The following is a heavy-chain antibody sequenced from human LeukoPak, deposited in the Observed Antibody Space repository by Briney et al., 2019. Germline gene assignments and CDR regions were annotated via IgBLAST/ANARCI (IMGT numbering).Heavy chain of an antibody. D-gene: IGHD3-10*01. CDR1: GFTFNNYA. V-gene: IGHV3-23*01. Sequence: GGSLRLSCAASGFTFNNYAMSWVRQAPGKGLEWVSAISGGGASTYYADSVKGRFTISRDNSKNTLYVQMNSLRAEDTAVYYCASAVVRAREIHWGQGTLVTVSS. J-gene: IGHJ4*02. CDR2: ISGGGAST. CDR3: ASAVVRAREIH.